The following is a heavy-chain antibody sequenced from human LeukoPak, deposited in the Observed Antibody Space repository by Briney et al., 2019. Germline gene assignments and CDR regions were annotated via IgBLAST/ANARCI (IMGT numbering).Heavy chain of an antibody. V-gene: IGHV1-18*04. Sequence: GASVKVSCKASGYTFITYGISWVRQAPGQGLEWMGWISAYNGNTNYAQKLQGRVTMTTDTSTSTAYMELRSLRSDDTAVYYCARVRPFSGGSCYDYWGQGTLVTVSS. D-gene: IGHD2-15*01. CDR2: ISAYNGNT. CDR3: ARVRPFSGGSCYDY. CDR1: GYTFITYG. J-gene: IGHJ4*02.